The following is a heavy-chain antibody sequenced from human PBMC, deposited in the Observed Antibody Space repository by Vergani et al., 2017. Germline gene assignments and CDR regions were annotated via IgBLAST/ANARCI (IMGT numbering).Heavy chain of an antibody. CDR1: GGSISSGSYY. J-gene: IGHJ5*02. CDR3: AMTYSSSWYANWFDP. CDR2: MHTTGTT. V-gene: IGHV4-61*02. D-gene: IGHD6-13*01. Sequence: QVQLQESGPGLVKPSQTLSLTCSVSGGSISSGSYYWSWIRQPAGKGLEWIGRMHTTGTTNYNPSLKSRATISVDTSKNQFSLNLSSVTAADTAVYYCAMTYSSSWYANWFDPWGQGTLVTVSS.